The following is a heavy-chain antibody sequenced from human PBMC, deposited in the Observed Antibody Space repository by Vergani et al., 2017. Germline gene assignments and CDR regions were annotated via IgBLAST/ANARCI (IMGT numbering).Heavy chain of an antibody. CDR2: ISSSSSYI. J-gene: IGHJ3*02. CDR1: GFTFSSYA. Sequence: EVQLLESGGGLVQPGGSLRLSCAASGFTFSSYAMSWVRQAPGKGLEWVSAISSSSSYIYYADSVKGRFTISRDNAKNSLYLQMNSLRAEDTAVYYCARGSSGWACDIWGQGTMVTVSS. D-gene: IGHD6-19*01. CDR3: ARGSSGWACDI. V-gene: IGHV3-21*01.